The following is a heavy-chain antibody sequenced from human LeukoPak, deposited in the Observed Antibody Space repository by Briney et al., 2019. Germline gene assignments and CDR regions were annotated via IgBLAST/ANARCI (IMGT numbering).Heavy chain of an antibody. Sequence: PGGSLRLSCAASGFTFDDFAMHWVRQAPGKGLEWVSGINWNSDTRAYADSVKGRFTISRDNAKNFVYLQMSSLRAEDTAFYYCAKDVDESMAGNNWFDPWGQGTLVTVSP. J-gene: IGHJ5*02. CDR3: AKDVDESMAGNNWFDP. CDR1: GFTFDDFA. D-gene: IGHD6-19*01. V-gene: IGHV3-9*01. CDR2: INWNSDTR.